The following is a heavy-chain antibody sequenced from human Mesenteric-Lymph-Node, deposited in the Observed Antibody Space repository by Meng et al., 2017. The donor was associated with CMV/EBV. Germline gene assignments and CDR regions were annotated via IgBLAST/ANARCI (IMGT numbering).Heavy chain of an antibody. V-gene: IGHV1-69*01. CDR3: AREIAAAGTLDY. CDR2: IIPIFGTA. Sequence: CKASGGTFSSYAISWVRQAPGQGLEWMGGIIPIFGTANYAQKFQGRVTITADESTSTAYMELSSLRSEDTAVYYCAREIAAAGTLDYWGQGTLVTVSS. D-gene: IGHD6-13*01. J-gene: IGHJ4*02. CDR1: GGTFSSYA.